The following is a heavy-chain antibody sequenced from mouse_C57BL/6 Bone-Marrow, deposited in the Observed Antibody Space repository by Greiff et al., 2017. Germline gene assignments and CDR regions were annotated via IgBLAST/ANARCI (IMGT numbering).Heavy chain of an antibody. V-gene: IGHV1-82*01. CDR2: IYPGDGDT. J-gene: IGHJ2*01. CDR3: ARKRGCDY. CDR1: GYAFSSSW. Sequence: ESGPELVKPGASVKISCKASGYAFSSSWMNWVKQRPGKGLEWIGRIYPGDGDTNYNGKFKGKATLTADKSSSTAYMQLSSLTSEDSAVYFCARKRGCDYWGQGTTLTVSS.